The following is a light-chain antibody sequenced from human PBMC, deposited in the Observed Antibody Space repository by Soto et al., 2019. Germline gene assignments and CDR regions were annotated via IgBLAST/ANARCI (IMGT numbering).Light chain of an antibody. J-gene: IGLJ1*01. CDR2: EVS. V-gene: IGLV2-18*02. CDR1: SSDVGSYNR. CDR3: SSFTSSSTYV. Sequence: SVLNQPASGSGSPGQAVAISCTGTSSDVGSYNRVAWYQQSPGTAPKLMIYEVSNRPSGVPDRFSGSKSGNTASLTISGLQAEDEADYYCSSFTSSSTYVFGTGTKVTVL.